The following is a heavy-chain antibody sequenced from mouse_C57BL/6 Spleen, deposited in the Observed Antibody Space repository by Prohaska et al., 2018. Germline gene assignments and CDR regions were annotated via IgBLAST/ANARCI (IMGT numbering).Heavy chain of an antibody. V-gene: IGHV14-3*01. CDR2: IDPANGNT. J-gene: IGHJ4*01. Sequence: EWIGRIDPANGNTKYAPKFQGKATITADTSSNTAYLQLSSLTSEDTAIYYCASRAWTGSMDYWGQGTSVTVSS. D-gene: IGHD4-1*01. CDR3: ASRAWTGSMDY.